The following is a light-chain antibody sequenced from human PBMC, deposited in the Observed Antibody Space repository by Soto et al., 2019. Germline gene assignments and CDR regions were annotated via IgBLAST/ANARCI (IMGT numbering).Light chain of an antibody. J-gene: IGKJ1*01. CDR1: QSISSW. CDR3: QQYNSYST. CDR2: DAS. Sequence: DIQMTQSPSTLSASVGDRVTITCRASQSISSWLAWYQQKPGKAPKLQIYDASSLTGGVPSRFSGSGSGSEFTLTISSLQPDDFATYYCQQYNSYSTFGQGTKVEI. V-gene: IGKV1-5*01.